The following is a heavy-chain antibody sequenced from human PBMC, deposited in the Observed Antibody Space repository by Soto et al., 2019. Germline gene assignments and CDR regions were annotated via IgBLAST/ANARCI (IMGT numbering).Heavy chain of an antibody. Sequence: EVQLLESGGGLVQPGGSLGLSCAASGVTFSSYSMSWVRQAPGKGLEWVSGISGGGDNTYYAGSVKGRFTISRDNSKNTLYLEMNSLRAEDTAVYYCAKALIATAGLSHYTKWLDPWGQGTLVTVSS. CDR2: ISGGGDNT. D-gene: IGHD6-13*01. CDR3: AKALIATAGLSHYTKWLDP. J-gene: IGHJ5*02. V-gene: IGHV3-23*01. CDR1: GVTFSSYS.